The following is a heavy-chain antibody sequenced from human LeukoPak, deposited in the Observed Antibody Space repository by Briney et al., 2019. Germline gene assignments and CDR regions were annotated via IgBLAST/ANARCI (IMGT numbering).Heavy chain of an antibody. V-gene: IGHV3-15*04. CDR2: IERTADGGST. CDR1: GFAFREAW. D-gene: IGHD3-10*01. Sequence: GGSLRLSCEASGFAFREAWLTWVRQAPGKGLEWVGRIERTADGGSTQYAAPIKGRFSISRDDSKDTVYLQMSSLRTEDTAVYYCASEFWHRHVAWGQGSLVTVSS. CDR3: ASEFWHRHVA. J-gene: IGHJ5*02.